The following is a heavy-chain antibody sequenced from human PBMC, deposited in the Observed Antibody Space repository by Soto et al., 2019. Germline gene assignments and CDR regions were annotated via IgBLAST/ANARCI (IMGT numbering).Heavy chain of an antibody. Sequence: EVQLVESGGGLIQPGGSLRLSCAASGFAVSSKYMTWVRQAPGKGLEWVSVIYGGGTTYYADSVKGRFTISRATSRSTLYLQVTSLGAEARAVYSCVQTTGWAGFDFWGQGKLVTVSS. D-gene: IGHD6-19*01. V-gene: IGHV3-53*01. CDR1: GFAVSSKY. J-gene: IGHJ4*02. CDR3: VQTTGWAGFDF. CDR2: IYGGGTT.